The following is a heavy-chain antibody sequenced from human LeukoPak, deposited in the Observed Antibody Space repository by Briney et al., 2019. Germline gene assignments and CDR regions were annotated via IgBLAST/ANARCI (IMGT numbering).Heavy chain of an antibody. CDR3: AKEMGFCSGGSCYRWFDS. CDR1: GFTFSTYS. CDR2: ISTSSITK. D-gene: IGHD2-15*01. Sequence: GGSLRLSCAASGFTFSTYSMSWVRQAPGKGPEWLSYISTSSITKYYADSVRGRFTISRDDAKNSLSLQMNSLRADDTAVYYCAKEMGFCSGGSCYRWFDSWGQGTLVTVSS. J-gene: IGHJ5*01. V-gene: IGHV3-48*01.